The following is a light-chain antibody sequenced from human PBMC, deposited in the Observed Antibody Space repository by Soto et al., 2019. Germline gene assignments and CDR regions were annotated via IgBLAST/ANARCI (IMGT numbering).Light chain of an antibody. CDR3: QQYNDWPPWT. CDR2: DAS. CDR1: QSVSSD. J-gene: IGKJ1*01. V-gene: IGKV3-15*01. Sequence: EMVMTQFPATLSVSPGERATLSCRASQSVSSDLAWYQQKPGQAPRLLIYDASTRATGISARFSGSGSGTEFTLTISSVQSEDFAVYYCQQYNDWPPWTSGQGTKVDNK.